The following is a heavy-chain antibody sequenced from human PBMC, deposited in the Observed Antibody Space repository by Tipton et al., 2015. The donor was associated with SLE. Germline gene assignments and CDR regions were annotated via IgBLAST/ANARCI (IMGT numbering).Heavy chain of an antibody. J-gene: IGHJ3*01. CDR3: ARGGSDAFDF. D-gene: IGHD3-16*01. CDR1: GLTFSSYC. Sequence: SLRLSCAASGLTFSSYCMNWVRQASGKGLEWVYSISSTSVYIYYADSVKGRFTISRDNAKNSLYLQMNSLRAGDTAVYYCARGGSDAFDFWGQGTRVTVSS. CDR2: ISSTSVYI. V-gene: IGHV3-21*01.